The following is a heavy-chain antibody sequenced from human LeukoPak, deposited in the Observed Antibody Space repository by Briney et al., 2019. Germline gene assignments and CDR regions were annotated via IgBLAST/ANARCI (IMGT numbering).Heavy chain of an antibody. D-gene: IGHD6-6*01. Sequence: SETLSLTCDVYDRPFSGYFWNWIRQAPGKGLEWIGEVNHRGSTTYNPSLKSRVTILVDTAKNQFSLKLSSVTAADTAVHYCARDHFSSLGACDIWGQGTMVTVSS. V-gene: IGHV4-34*01. CDR1: DRPFSGYF. CDR2: VNHRGST. CDR3: ARDHFSSLGACDI. J-gene: IGHJ3*02.